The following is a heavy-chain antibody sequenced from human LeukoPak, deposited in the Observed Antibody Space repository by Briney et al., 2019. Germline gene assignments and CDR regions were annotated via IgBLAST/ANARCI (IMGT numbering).Heavy chain of an antibody. V-gene: IGHV3-23*01. CDR2: ISGSGSAT. Sequence: GGSLRLSCAASGFSFSTYAMSWVRQAPGKGLEWVSSISGSGSATYYAGSVKGRFTISRDNSKNTLLLQMNSLRAEDTAVYYCARHWRQDSGLHHFDDWGQGTLVTVSS. J-gene: IGHJ4*02. D-gene: IGHD5-12*01. CDR3: ARHWRQDSGLHHFDD. CDR1: GFSFSTYA.